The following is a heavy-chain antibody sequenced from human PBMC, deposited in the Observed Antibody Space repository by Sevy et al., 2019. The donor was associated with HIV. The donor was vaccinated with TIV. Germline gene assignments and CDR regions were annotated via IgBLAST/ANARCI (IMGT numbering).Heavy chain of an antibody. CDR3: ARHVTNLVQRISTRAFDI. CDR2: ISSSSRTI. Sequence: GGSLRLSCAASGFTFSNYSMTWVRQAPGKGLEWISYISSSSRTIYNADSVKGRFTISRDNAKKSLYLQMNSLRDEDTAVYYCARHVTNLVQRISTRAFDIWGQGTMVTVSS. J-gene: IGHJ3*02. CDR1: GFTFSNYS. D-gene: IGHD2-2*01. V-gene: IGHV3-48*02.